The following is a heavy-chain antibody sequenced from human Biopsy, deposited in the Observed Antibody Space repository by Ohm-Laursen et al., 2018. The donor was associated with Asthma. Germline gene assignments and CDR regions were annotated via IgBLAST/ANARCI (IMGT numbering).Heavy chain of an antibody. CDR3: ARKAGSCISRTCYSLDF. V-gene: IGHV1-69*01. CDR2: INSVFGTT. CDR1: GGTFNTYV. D-gene: IGHD2-2*01. Sequence: SSVKVSCTSLGGTFNTYVIGWVRQAPGHGLGWMGGINSVFGTTTYPQKFQDRVTITADDSTSTVYMELSSLRSEDTAVYYCARKAGSCISRTCYSLDFWGQGTLVTVSS. J-gene: IGHJ4*02.